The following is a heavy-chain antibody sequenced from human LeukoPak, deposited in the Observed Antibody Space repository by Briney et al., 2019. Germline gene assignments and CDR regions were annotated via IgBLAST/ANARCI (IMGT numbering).Heavy chain of an antibody. CDR1: GGSISSGGYY. CDR2: IYYSGST. D-gene: IGHD3-22*01. J-gene: IGHJ4*02. Sequence: SETLSLTCTVSGGSISSGGYYWSWIRQHPGKGLEWIGYIYYSGSTYCNPSLKSRVTISVDTSKNQFSLKLSSVTAADTAVYYCARGYDSRGSHFDYWGQGTLVTVSS. CDR3: ARGYDSRGSHFDY. V-gene: IGHV4-31*03.